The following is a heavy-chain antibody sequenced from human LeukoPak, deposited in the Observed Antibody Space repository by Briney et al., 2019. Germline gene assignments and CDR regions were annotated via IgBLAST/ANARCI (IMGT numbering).Heavy chain of an antibody. V-gene: IGHV1-24*01. CDR1: GYTLTELS. D-gene: IGHD1-26*01. CDR3: ATTIVGKSWLDY. J-gene: IGHJ4*02. Sequence: SVKVSCKVSGYTLTELSMHWVRQAPGKGLEWMGGFDPEDGETIYAQKFQGRVTMTEDTSTDTAYMELSSLRSEDTAVYYCATTIVGKSWLDYWGQGTLVTVSS. CDR2: FDPEDGET.